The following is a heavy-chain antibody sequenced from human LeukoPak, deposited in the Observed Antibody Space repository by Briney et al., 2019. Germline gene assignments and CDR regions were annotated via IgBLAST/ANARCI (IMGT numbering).Heavy chain of an antibody. V-gene: IGHV5-51*03. J-gene: IGHJ4*02. CDR2: IYPGDSDT. D-gene: IGHD4-17*01. CDR3: ARKGNDYGDYGVSDY. CDR1: GYSFSSYW. Sequence: GQSLKISCKGSGYSFSSYWIGWVRQMPGKGLEWMGIIYPGDSDTRYSPSFQGQATISADKSISTAYLQWSSLKAADTALHYCARKGNDYGDYGVSDYWGQGTLVTVSS.